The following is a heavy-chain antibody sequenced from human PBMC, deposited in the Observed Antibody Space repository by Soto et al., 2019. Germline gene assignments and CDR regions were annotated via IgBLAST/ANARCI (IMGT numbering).Heavy chain of an antibody. Sequence: GGSLRLSCAASGFSFSSYGMHWVRQAPGKGLEWVAMISYDGTDEYYADSVKGRFTISRDNSKNAVYLQMNSLRAEDTAVYYCATGSGWYSPDYWGQGTLVTVSS. CDR2: ISYDGTDE. J-gene: IGHJ4*02. V-gene: IGHV3-30*03. CDR3: ATGSGWYSPDY. CDR1: GFSFSSYG. D-gene: IGHD6-19*01.